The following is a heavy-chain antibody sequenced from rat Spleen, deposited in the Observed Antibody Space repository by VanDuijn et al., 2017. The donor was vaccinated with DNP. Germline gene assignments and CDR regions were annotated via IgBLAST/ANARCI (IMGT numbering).Heavy chain of an antibody. Sequence: EVQLVESGGGLVQPGRSLKLSCAASGFTFSDYYMAWVRQAPTKGLEWVASISYDGGSTYYRDSVKGRFTISRDNAKSSLYLQMDSLRSEDTATYYCTTDLTITIAAISTPDYWGQGVMVTVSS. CDR3: TTDLTITIAAISTPDY. D-gene: IGHD1-2*01. CDR2: ISYDGGST. V-gene: IGHV5-20*01. CDR1: GFTFSDYY. J-gene: IGHJ2*01.